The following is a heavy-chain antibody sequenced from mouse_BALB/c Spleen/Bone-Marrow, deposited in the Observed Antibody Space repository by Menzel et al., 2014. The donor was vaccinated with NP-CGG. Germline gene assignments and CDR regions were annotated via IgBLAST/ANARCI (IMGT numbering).Heavy chain of an antibody. D-gene: IGHD1-1*01. J-gene: IGHJ4*01. CDR2: INSNGGGT. V-gene: IGHV5-6-2*01. CDR3: ARRFTTGVSTGAMDY. CDR1: GFTFSSYY. Sequence: EVKLMESGEGLVKLGGSLKLSCAASGFTFSSYYMSWVRQTPEKRLELVAAINSNGGGTYYPDTVKGRFTISRDNAKNTLYLQMSSLRSEDTALYYCARRFTTGVSTGAMDYWGQGTSVTVSS.